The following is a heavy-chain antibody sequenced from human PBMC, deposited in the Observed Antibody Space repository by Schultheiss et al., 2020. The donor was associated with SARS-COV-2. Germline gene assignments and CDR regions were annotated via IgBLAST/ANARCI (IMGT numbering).Heavy chain of an antibody. CDR2: ISSSSSYI. CDR1: GFGLGGYE. D-gene: IGHD2-21*01. J-gene: IGHJ5*02. CDR3: ARDGGDSDWFDP. Sequence: GGSLRLSCAASGFGLGGYEMNWVRQAPGKGLEWVSSISSSSSYIYYADSVKGRFTISRDNAKNSLYLQMNSLRAEDTAVYYCARDGGDSDWFDPWGQGTLVTVSS. V-gene: IGHV3-21*01.